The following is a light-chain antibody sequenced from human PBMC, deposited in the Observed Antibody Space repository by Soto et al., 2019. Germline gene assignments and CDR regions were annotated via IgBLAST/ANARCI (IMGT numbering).Light chain of an antibody. CDR1: SSDVGTYNL. V-gene: IGLV2-23*01. Sequence: QSALTQPASVSGSPGQSITISCTGTSSDVGTYNLVSWYQQDPGKAPKLIIYEGSKRPSGVSNRFFGSKSGSTASLTISGLQAEDEADYYCCSYAGRSHVIFGGGTKVTVL. CDR3: CSYAGRSHVI. J-gene: IGLJ2*01. CDR2: EGS.